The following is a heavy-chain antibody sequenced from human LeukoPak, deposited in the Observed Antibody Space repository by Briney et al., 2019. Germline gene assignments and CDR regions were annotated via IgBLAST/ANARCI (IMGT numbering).Heavy chain of an antibody. Sequence: GASVKVSCKASGYTFTGYYMHWVRQAPGKGLEWMGWINPNSGGTNYAQKFQGRVTMTRDTSISTAYMELSRLRSDDTAVYYCARANQGSYRHKPRRNYFDYWGQGTLVTVSS. D-gene: IGHD3-16*02. CDR3: ARANQGSYRHKPRRNYFDY. CDR2: INPNSGGT. J-gene: IGHJ4*02. V-gene: IGHV1-2*02. CDR1: GYTFTGYY.